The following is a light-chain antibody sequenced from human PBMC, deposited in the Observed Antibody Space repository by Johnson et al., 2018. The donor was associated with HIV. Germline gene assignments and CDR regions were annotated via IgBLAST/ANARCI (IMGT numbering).Light chain of an antibody. CDR1: SSNIGNNY. V-gene: IGLV1-51*01. CDR3: AAWDDSLNGRYV. Sequence: QSVLTQPPSVSAAPGQKVTISCSGSSSNIGNNYVSWYQQLPGTAPKLLIYENNKRPSGIPDRFSGSKSGTSATLAISWLQAEDEADYYCAAWDDSLNGRYVFGTGTKVTVL. CDR2: ENN. J-gene: IGLJ1*01.